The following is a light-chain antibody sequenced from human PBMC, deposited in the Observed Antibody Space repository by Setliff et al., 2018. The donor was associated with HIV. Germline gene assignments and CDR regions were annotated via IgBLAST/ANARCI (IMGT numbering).Light chain of an antibody. CDR1: TNDVGFYNR. CDR3: ISYTTGATPYV. CDR2: EVT. Sequence: QSALAQPASMSGSPGQSITISCTGTTNDVGFYNRVSWYQQPPGNAPKLIIYEVTNRPSGVSDRFSGSKSGNSASLTISGLQAEDEADYYCISYTTGATPYVFGTGTKVTVL. J-gene: IGLJ1*01. V-gene: IGLV2-14*01.